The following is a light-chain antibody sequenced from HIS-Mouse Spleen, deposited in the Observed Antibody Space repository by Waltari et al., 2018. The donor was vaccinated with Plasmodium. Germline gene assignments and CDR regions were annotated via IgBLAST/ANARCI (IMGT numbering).Light chain of an antibody. Sequence: QLVLTQSPSASASLGASVKLTCTLSSGNSSHAIAWQQQQAEKGPRDLMKINSDGSHSKGDVIPDRFSGSSSGAERYLTISSLQSEDEADYYCQTWGTGMGVFGGGTKLTVL. V-gene: IGLV4-69*01. CDR1: SGNSSHA. J-gene: IGLJ2*01. CDR2: INSDGSH. CDR3: QTWGTGMGV.